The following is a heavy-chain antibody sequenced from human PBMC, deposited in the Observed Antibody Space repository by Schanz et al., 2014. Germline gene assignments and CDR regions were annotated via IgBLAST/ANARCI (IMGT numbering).Heavy chain of an antibody. V-gene: IGHV3-74*01. Sequence: EVQLLESGGGLVEPGGSLRLSCAASGFTFSSHWMHWVRQDPGKGLVWVARINSVGSNTDYADSVTGRFTISRDNAKNSLYLQMNSLRAEDTAVYYCAKDGPGGSGSYSADGGMDVWGQGTTVTVSS. J-gene: IGHJ6*02. CDR1: GFTFSSHW. CDR2: INSVGSNT. D-gene: IGHD3-10*01. CDR3: AKDGPGGSGSYSADGGMDV.